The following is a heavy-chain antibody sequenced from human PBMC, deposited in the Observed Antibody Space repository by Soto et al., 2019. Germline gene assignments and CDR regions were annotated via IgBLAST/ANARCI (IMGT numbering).Heavy chain of an antibody. CDR3: ARAYGDYDQRFDY. J-gene: IGHJ4*02. V-gene: IGHV1-69*13. CDR2: IIPIFGTA. CDR1: GGTFSSYA. Sequence: GASVKVSCKASGGTFSSYAISWVRQAPGQGLEWMGGIIPIFGTANYAQKFQGRVTITADESTSTAYMELSSLRSEDTAVYYCARAYGDYDQRFDYWGQGTLVTVSS. D-gene: IGHD4-17*01.